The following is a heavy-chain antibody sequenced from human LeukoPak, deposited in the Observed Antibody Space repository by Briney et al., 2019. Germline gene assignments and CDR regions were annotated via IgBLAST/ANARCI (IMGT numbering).Heavy chain of an antibody. V-gene: IGHV4-38-2*02. J-gene: IGHJ6*03. Sequence: SETLSLTCTVSGYSISSGYYWGWIRQPPGKGLAWIGSIYHSGSTYYNPSLKSRVTISVDTSKNQFSLKLSSVTAADTAVYYCAGYSSSSVRYYYMDVWGKGTTVTVSS. CDR1: GYSISSGYY. CDR3: AGYSSSSVRYYYMDV. CDR2: IYHSGST. D-gene: IGHD6-6*01.